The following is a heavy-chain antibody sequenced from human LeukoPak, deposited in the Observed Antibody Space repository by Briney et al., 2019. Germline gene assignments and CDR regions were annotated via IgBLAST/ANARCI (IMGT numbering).Heavy chain of an antibody. CDR1: GFTFTNAW. J-gene: IGHJ4*02. CDR2: IKSKSDDGTI. D-gene: IGHD6-19*01. CDR3: TTEGRIAVVGLFDY. Sequence: PGGSLRLSCASSGFTFTNAWMSWVRQAPGKGLEWVGRIKSKSDDGTIDYAAPVKGRFTISRDDSKNTLYLQMNSLKTEDTAVYYCTTEGRIAVVGLFDYWGQGTLVTVSS. V-gene: IGHV3-15*01.